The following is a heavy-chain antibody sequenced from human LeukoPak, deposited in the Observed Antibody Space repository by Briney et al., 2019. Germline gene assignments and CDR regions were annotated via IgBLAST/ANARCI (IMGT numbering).Heavy chain of an antibody. CDR3: ARGRPTYGSSWYGP. D-gene: IGHD6-13*01. CDR2: ISAYNGNT. CDR1: GYTFTSYG. V-gene: IGHV1-18*01. J-gene: IGHJ5*02. Sequence: GASVKVSCKASGYTFTSYGISWVRQAPGQGLEWMGWISAYNGNTNYAQKLQGRVTMTADTSTSTAYMELRSLRSDDTAVYYCARGRPTYGSSWYGPWGQGTLVTVSS.